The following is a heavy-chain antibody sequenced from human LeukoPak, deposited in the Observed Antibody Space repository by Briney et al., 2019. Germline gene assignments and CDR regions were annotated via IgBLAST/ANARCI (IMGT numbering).Heavy chain of an antibody. CDR1: GFTFSSYG. CDR2: VSYDGSNK. CDR3: AQTRPALVATPDLGGYMAV. Sequence: PGGSLRLSCAASGFTFSSYGMHRVRQAPGKGLEWVAVVSYDGSNKYYADSVKGRFTISRDNSKNTLYLQMNSLRAEDTAVYYWAQTRPALVATPDLGGYMAVGGKGPTV. D-gene: IGHD5-12*01. V-gene: IGHV3-30*03. J-gene: IGHJ6*03.